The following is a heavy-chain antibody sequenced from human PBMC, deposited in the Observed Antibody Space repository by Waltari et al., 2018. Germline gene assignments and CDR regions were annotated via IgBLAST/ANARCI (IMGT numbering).Heavy chain of an antibody. V-gene: IGHV3-33*01. CDR2: VWYDGSSK. D-gene: IGHD2-21*02. CDR1: GFIFGSFA. CDR3: ARGSGGDWFFPFDS. Sequence: QVQLVASGGGVVHPGRSLRLSCAASGFIFGSFALHWVRQAPGKGLEWVALVWYDGSSKYYADSVKGRFTISRDNSENTVYLQMNSLRDEDTAVYYCARGSGGDWFFPFDSWGQGTLVSVSS. J-gene: IGHJ4*02.